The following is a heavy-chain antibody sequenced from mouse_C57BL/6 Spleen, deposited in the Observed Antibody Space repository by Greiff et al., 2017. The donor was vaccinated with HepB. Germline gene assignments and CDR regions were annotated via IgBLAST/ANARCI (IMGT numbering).Heavy chain of an antibody. CDR3: ARNYGSLYWYFDV. D-gene: IGHD1-1*01. V-gene: IGHV5-17*01. CDR2: ISSGSSTI. Sequence: EVMLVESGGGLVKPGGSLKLSCAASGFTFSDYGMHWVRQAPEKGLEWVAYISSGSSTIYYADTVKGRFTISRDNAKNTLFLQMTSLRSEDTAMYYGARNYGSLYWYFDVWGTGTTVTVSS. J-gene: IGHJ1*03. CDR1: GFTFSDYG.